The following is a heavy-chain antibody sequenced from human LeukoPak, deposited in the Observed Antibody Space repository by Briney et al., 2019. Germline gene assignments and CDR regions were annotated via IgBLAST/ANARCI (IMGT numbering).Heavy chain of an antibody. CDR3: ARHALRYYGSGSYSSAFDI. J-gene: IGHJ3*02. Sequence: SETLSLTCTVSGGSISSYYWSWIRQPPGKGLEWIGYIYYSGSTNYNPSLKSRVTISVDTSKNQFSLKLSSVTAADTAVYYCARHALRYYGSGSYSSAFDIWGQGTMVTVSS. CDR2: IYYSGST. CDR1: GGSISSYY. V-gene: IGHV4-59*08. D-gene: IGHD3-10*01.